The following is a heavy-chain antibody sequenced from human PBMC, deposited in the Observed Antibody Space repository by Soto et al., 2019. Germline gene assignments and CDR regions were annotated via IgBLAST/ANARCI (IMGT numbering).Heavy chain of an antibody. J-gene: IGHJ4*02. Sequence: GGSLRLSCAASGFTFSDYYMSWIRQAPGKGLEWVSYISSSSSYTNYADSVKGRFTISRDNAKNSLYLQMNSLRAEDTAVYYCARVSYYDSSGDFDYWGQGTLVTVSS. CDR3: ARVSYYDSSGDFDY. V-gene: IGHV3-11*06. CDR1: GFTFSDYY. CDR2: ISSSSSYT. D-gene: IGHD3-22*01.